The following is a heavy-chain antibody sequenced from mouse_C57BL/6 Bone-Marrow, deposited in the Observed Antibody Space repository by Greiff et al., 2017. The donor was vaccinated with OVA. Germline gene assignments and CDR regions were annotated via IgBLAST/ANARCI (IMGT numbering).Heavy chain of an antibody. V-gene: IGHV1-7*01. CDR2: INPSSGYT. CDR3: AFRGHGYFDV. CDR1: GYTFTSYW. D-gene: IGHD6-1*01. J-gene: IGHJ1*03. Sequence: QVQLQQSGAELAKPGASVKLSCKASGYTFTSYWMHWVNQRPGQGLEWIGYINPSSGYTKYNQKFKDKATLTADKYSSTAYMQLSSLTYEDSAVYYCAFRGHGYFDVWGTGTTVTVSS.